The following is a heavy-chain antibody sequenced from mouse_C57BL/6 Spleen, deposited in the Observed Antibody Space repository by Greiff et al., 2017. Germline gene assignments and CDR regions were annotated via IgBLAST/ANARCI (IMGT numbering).Heavy chain of an antibody. CDR2: IDPSDSYT. V-gene: IGHV1-50*01. CDR1: GYTFTSYW. D-gene: IGHD2-12*01. J-gene: IGHJ4*01. CDR3: ARKGDYRGNAMDY. Sequence: QVQLQQPGAELVKPGASVKLSCKASGYTFTSYWMQWVKQRPGQGLEWIGEIDPSDSYTTYNQKFKGKATLTVDTSYSTAYMQLSSLTSEDSAVYYCARKGDYRGNAMDYWGQGTSVTVSS.